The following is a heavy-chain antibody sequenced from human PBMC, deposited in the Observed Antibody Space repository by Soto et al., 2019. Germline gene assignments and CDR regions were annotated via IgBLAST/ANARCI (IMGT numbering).Heavy chain of an antibody. V-gene: IGHV4-59*01. CDR3: ARGFALAARGMDV. D-gene: IGHD6-6*01. CDR2: KYYSGNT. CDR1: GGSISGFY. Sequence: LSLTCAVSGGSISGFYWSWIRQAPGKELEWLGYKYYSGNTNYNPSLKGRVTMSIDTSKNHFSLILTSVTAADTAVYFCARGFALAARGMDVWGQGTTVTVSS. J-gene: IGHJ6*02.